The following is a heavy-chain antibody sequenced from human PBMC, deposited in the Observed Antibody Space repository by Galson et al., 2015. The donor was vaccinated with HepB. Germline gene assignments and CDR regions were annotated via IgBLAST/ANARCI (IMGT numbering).Heavy chain of an antibody. CDR1: GGSIRTEDW. J-gene: IGHJ4*02. CDR3: ARDWIRDGASYYFDY. V-gene: IGHV4-4*02. Sequence: LSLTCTVSGGSIRTEDWWSWVRQSPGKRLEWNGQIYHSGDTNYNPSLKSRVTMSVDTSKNQFSLKLSSVTAADTAIYYCARDWIRDGASYYFDYWGQGTLVTGSS. CDR2: IYHSGDT. D-gene: IGHD5-24*01.